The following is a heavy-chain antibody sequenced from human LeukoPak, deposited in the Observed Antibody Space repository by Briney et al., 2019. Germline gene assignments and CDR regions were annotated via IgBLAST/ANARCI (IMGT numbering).Heavy chain of an antibody. Sequence: SETLSLTCTVSGGSISSYYWSWIRQPPGKGQEWIGYIYYSGSTNYNPSLESRVTISVDTSKNQFSLKLSSVTAADTAVYYCARHDSSGWYYFDYWGQGTLVTVSS. CDR3: ARHDSSGWYYFDY. V-gene: IGHV4-59*08. CDR1: GGSISSYY. CDR2: IYYSGST. D-gene: IGHD6-19*01. J-gene: IGHJ4*02.